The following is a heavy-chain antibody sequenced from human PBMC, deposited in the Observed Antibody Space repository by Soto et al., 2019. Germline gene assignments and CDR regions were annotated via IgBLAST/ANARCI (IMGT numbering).Heavy chain of an antibody. Sequence: QVQLVQSGAEVKEPGASVTVSCRASGDRFTDYYMHWVRQAPGQGLEWMGWINPNSGVTRYAQTVQGWVTTTRDTSIRTVYMQLSRLGFDDTAIYYCARESGGATATLDYYYFDMDVWGTGTTVTVSS. D-gene: IGHD5-12*01. CDR3: ARESGGATATLDYYYFDMDV. CDR2: INPNSGVT. V-gene: IGHV1-2*04. CDR1: GDRFTDYY. J-gene: IGHJ6*03.